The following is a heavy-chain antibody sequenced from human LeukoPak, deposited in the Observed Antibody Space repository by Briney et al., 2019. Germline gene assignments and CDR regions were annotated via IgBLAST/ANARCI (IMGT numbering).Heavy chain of an antibody. D-gene: IGHD2-2*01. CDR2: IFYSGSA. J-gene: IGHJ4*02. CDR1: GGSISSYY. V-gene: IGHV4-59*01. CDR3: AKSSLYRTSTSCSYYFDY. Sequence: SETLSLTCTVSGGSISSYYWSWIRQPPGKGLEWIGYIFYSGSAKYNPSLKSRVTISVDTSKSQFSLKLSSVNAADTAVYYCAKSSLYRTSTSCSYYFDYWGQGTLVTVSS.